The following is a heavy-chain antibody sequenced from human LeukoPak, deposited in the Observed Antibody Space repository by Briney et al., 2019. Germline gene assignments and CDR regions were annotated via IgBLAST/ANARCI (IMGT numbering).Heavy chain of an antibody. V-gene: IGHV3-74*01. D-gene: IGHD3-22*01. CDR1: GFTFSSYW. CDR3: AKDPEPYYYDSSGYSY. J-gene: IGHJ4*02. CDR2: INSDGSST. Sequence: GGSLRLSCAASGFTFSSYWMHWVRQAPGKGLVWVSRINSDGSSTSYADSVEGRFTISRDNAKNTLYLQMNSLRAEDTAVYYCAKDPEPYYYDSSGYSYWGQGTLVTVSS.